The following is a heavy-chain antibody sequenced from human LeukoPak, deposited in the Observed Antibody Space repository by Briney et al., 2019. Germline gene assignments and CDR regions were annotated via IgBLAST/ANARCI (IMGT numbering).Heavy chain of an antibody. CDR1: GGSISSGGYY. CDR3: ARGLGYSRGSSSLVEY. V-gene: IGHV4-30-2*01. D-gene: IGHD6-6*01. CDR2: IYHSGST. J-gene: IGHJ4*02. Sequence: SQTLSLTCTVSGGSISSGGYYWSWIRQPPGKGLEWIGYIYHSGSTYYNPSLKSRVTISVDRSKNQFSLKLSSVTAADTAVYYCARGLGYSRGSSSLVEYWGQGTLVTVSS.